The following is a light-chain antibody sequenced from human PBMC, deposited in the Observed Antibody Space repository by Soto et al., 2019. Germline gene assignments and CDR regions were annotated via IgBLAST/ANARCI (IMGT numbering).Light chain of an antibody. CDR3: QQRSNWLIT. Sequence: EIVLTQSPATLSLPPGERATLSCRASQSVSSYLAWYQQKPGQAPRLLIYDASNRATGIPARFSGSGSGTDFTLTISSLEPEDFAVYYCQQRSNWLITFGQGTRWRL. CDR2: DAS. J-gene: IGKJ5*01. CDR1: QSVSSY. V-gene: IGKV3-11*01.